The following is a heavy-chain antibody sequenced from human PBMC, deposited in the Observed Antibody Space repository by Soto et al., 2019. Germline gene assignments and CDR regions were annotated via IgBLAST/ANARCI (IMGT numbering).Heavy chain of an antibody. CDR3: TTDEGSSSSRGFDY. Sequence: GGSLRLSCAASGFTFSNAWMSWVRQAPGKGLEWVGRIKSKTDGGTTDYAAPVKGRFTISRDDSKNTLYLQMNSLKTEDTAVYYCTTDEGSSSSRGFDYWGQGTLVTVSS. CDR2: IKSKTDGGTT. J-gene: IGHJ4*02. V-gene: IGHV3-15*01. D-gene: IGHD6-6*01. CDR1: GFTFSNAW.